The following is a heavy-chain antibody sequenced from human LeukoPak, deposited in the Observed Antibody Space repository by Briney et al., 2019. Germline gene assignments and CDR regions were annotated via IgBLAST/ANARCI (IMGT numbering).Heavy chain of an antibody. CDR1: GFTFSNYS. V-gene: IGHV3-21*01. Sequence: GESLRLSCAASGFTFSNYSMNWVRQAPGKGLEWVSSISSSSSYIYYADSVKGRFTISRDNAKNSLYLQMNSLRAEDTAIYYCAKDPGGLYCCYDLSYYYCMDVWGKGTTVTVSS. CDR3: AKDPGGLYCCYDLSYYYCMDV. J-gene: IGHJ6*03. D-gene: IGHD5-12*01. CDR2: ISSSSSYI.